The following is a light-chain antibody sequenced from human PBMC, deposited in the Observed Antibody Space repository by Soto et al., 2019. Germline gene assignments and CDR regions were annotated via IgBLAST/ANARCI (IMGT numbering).Light chain of an antibody. V-gene: IGKV1-39*01. CDR1: QNIRSY. Sequence: DIQMTQSPSSLSASVGDRVTVTCRASQNIRSYLNWYQQKPGKAPKVLIHGASSMQSGVPSRFSGSGSGTEFTLTISSLQLEDFATYFCQQSYSTPYTFGQGTKLEI. CDR3: QQSYSTPYT. CDR2: GAS. J-gene: IGKJ2*01.